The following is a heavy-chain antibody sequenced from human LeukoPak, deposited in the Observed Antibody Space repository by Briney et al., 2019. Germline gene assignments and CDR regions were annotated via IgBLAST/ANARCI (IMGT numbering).Heavy chain of an antibody. CDR3: AREASGAFDI. Sequence: GRSLRLSCAASGFTFSSYGMHWVRQAPGKGLEGVAVIWYDGSNKYYADSVKGRFTISRDNSKNTLFLQMNSLRAEDTAVYYCAREASGAFDIWGQGTMVTVSS. J-gene: IGHJ3*02. V-gene: IGHV3-33*01. CDR1: GFTFSSYG. CDR2: IWYDGSNK.